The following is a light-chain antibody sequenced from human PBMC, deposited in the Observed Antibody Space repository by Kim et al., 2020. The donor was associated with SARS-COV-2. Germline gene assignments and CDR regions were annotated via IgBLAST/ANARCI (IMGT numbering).Light chain of an antibody. J-gene: IGLJ1*01. Sequence: GKTVTTSRTRSRGRIASNYGQWYQQRPGSSPTNVIYEDNQRPSGVPDRFSGSIDSSSNSASLTISGLKTEDEADYYCQSYDSSNYVFGTGTKVTVL. CDR1: RGRIASNY. V-gene: IGLV6-57*01. CDR3: QSYDSSNYV. CDR2: EDN.